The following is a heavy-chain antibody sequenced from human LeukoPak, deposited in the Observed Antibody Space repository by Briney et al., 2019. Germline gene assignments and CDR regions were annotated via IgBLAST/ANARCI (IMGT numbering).Heavy chain of an antibody. CDR2: INPNSGGT. Sequence: ASVTVSCKASGYTFTGYYMHWVRQAPGQGLERMGWINPNSGGTNYAQKLQGRVTMTRDTSISTAYMELSRLRSDDTAVYYCARDPPRVAVAGTTPWDYWGQGTLVTVSS. D-gene: IGHD6-19*01. J-gene: IGHJ4*02. V-gene: IGHV1-2*02. CDR1: GYTFTGYY. CDR3: ARDPPRVAVAGTTPWDY.